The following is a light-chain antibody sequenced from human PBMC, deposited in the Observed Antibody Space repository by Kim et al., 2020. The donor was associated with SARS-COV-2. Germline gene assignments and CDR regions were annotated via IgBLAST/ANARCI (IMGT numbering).Light chain of an antibody. Sequence: GQRVTISCSGSGSNIGSNYVYWYQQLPGTAPKLLIYSNNQRPSGVPDRFSGSKSGTSASLAISGLRSEDEADYYCAAWDDSLSGWVFGGGTKLTVL. CDR3: AAWDDSLSGWV. V-gene: IGLV1-47*02. J-gene: IGLJ3*02. CDR2: SNN. CDR1: GSNIGSNY.